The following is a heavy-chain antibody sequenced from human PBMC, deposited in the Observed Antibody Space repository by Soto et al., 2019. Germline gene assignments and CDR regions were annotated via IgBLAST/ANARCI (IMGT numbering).Heavy chain of an antibody. CDR2: ISYDGSNK. CDR3: AKDYGARTGYYYYGMDV. J-gene: IGHJ6*02. V-gene: IGHV3-30*18. CDR1: GFTFSSYG. Sequence: GGSLRLSCAASGFTFSSYGMHWVRQAPGKGLEWVAVISYDGSNKYYADSAKGRFTISRDNSKNTLYLQMNSLRAEDTAVYYCAKDYGARTGYYYYGMDVWGQGTTVTVSS. D-gene: IGHD3-10*01.